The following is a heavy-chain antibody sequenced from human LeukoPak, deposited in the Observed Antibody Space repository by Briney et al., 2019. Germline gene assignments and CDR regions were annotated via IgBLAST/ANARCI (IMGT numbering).Heavy chain of an antibody. CDR2: INSDGSST. D-gene: IGHD6-25*01. V-gene: IGHV3-74*01. CDR1: GFTFSSYW. Sequence: GGSLRLSCAASGFTFSSYWMHWVRQAPGKGLVWVSRINSDGSSTIYADSVKGRFTISRDNAKNTVYMQMNSLSAEDTAVYYCARDQPLRLRQLYYYYMDVWGKGTTVTVSS. J-gene: IGHJ6*03. CDR3: ARDQPLRLRQLYYYYMDV.